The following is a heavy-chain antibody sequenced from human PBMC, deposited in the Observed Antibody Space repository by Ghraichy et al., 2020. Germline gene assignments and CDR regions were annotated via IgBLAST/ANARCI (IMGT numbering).Heavy chain of an antibody. J-gene: IGHJ4*02. CDR3: VRDHNWVLDY. CDR1: GFSFSDYV. Sequence: GESLNISCAGSGFSFSDYVMTWVRQTPGKRLEWVSYISPGGVRIFYADSVRGRFTISRDDAKGSLSLQMNSLRDEDTAVYYCVRDHNWVLDYWGQGTLVTVSS. CDR2: ISPGGVRI. V-gene: IGHV3-48*02. D-gene: IGHD5-24*01.